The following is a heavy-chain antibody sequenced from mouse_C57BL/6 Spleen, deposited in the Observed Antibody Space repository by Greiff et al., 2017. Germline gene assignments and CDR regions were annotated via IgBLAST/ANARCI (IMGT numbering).Heavy chain of an antibody. CDR1: GYTFTNYW. D-gene: IGHD2-3*01. CDR3: AREADCDGYYEGCFDV. CDR2: IYPGGGYT. Sequence: QVQLQQSGAELVRPGTSVTMSCKASGYTFTNYWIGWAKQRPGPGLEWIGDIYPGGGYTNYNEQFKGKATLTADKSSSTANMQVSSLTTEDYAIYCCAREADCDGYYEGCFDVWGTGTTVTVSS. V-gene: IGHV1-63*01. J-gene: IGHJ1*03.